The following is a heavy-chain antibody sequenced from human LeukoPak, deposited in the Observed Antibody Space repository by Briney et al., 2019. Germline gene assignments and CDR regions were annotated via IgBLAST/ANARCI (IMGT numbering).Heavy chain of an antibody. D-gene: IGHD6-13*01. CDR2: ISYDGSNK. Sequence: PGGSLRLSCAASGFTFSSYAMHWVRQAPGKGLEWVAVISYDGSNKYYADSVKGRFIISRDNSKNTLYLQMNSLRAEDTAVYYCARDDSSSWYGAHFEYWGQGTLVTVSS. V-gene: IGHV3-30*04. CDR1: GFTFSSYA. CDR3: ARDDSSSWYGAHFEY. J-gene: IGHJ4*02.